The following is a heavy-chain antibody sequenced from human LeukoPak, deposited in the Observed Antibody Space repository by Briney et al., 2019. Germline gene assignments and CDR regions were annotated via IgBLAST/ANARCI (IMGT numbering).Heavy chain of an antibody. J-gene: IGHJ4*02. CDR1: GFTFSSYS. CDR2: ISSSSSYI. CDR3: ARQRGYSYGFGY. Sequence: GGSLRLSCAASGFTFSSYSMNWVRQAPGKGRDWVSSISSSSSYIYYADSVKGRFTISRDNAKNSLYLQMNSLRAEDTAVYYCARQRGYSYGFGYWGQGTLVTVSS. D-gene: IGHD5-18*01. V-gene: IGHV3-21*01.